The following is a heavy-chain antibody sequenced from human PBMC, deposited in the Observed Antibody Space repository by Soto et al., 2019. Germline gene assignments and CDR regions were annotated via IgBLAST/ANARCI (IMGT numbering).Heavy chain of an antibody. CDR2: ISSSSSYI. Sequence: PGGSLRLSCAASGFTFSSYNMNWVRQAPGKGLEWVSSISSSSSYIYYADSVKVRFTISRDNAKNSLYLQMNSLRAEDTAVYYCARDPRDGYNSWNYYYYGMDVWGQGTTVTVSS. V-gene: IGHV3-21*01. CDR3: ARDPRDGYNSWNYYYYGMDV. J-gene: IGHJ6*02. CDR1: GFTFSSYN. D-gene: IGHD5-12*01.